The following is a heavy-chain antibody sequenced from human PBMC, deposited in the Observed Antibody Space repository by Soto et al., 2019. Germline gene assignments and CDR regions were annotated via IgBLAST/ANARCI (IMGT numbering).Heavy chain of an antibody. CDR3: AKPLGLLRRAMAQGSDY. V-gene: IGHV3-30*18. CDR1: GFTLSSYG. D-gene: IGHD5-18*01. Sequence: PGGSLRLSCAASGFTLSSYGMNWVRRAPGKGLEWVAVVSYDEITKYYADSVKGRFTISRDNSKNTVYLQMNSLRPEDTAVYYCAKPLGLLRRAMAQGSDYWGQGTLVTVSS. CDR2: VSYDEITK. J-gene: IGHJ4*02.